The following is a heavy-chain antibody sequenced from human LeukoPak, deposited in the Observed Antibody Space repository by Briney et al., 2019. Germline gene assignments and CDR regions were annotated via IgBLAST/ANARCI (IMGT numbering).Heavy chain of an antibody. CDR3: ARGVARGGDFDY. D-gene: IGHD2-15*01. CDR1: GGTFSSYA. Sequence: SVRVCCKASGGTFSSYAISWVRQAPGQGLEWMGGIIPIFGTANYAQKFQGRVTITTDESTSTAYMELSSLRSEDTAVYYCARGVARGGDFDYWGQGTLVTVSS. V-gene: IGHV1-69*05. CDR2: IIPIFGTA. J-gene: IGHJ4*02.